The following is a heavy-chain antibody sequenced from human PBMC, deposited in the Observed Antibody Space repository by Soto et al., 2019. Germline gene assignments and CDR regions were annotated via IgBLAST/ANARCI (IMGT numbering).Heavy chain of an antibody. Sequence: GGSLRLSCAASGFTFSSYAMHWVRQAPGKGLEWVAVISYDGSNKYYADSVKGRFTIPRDNSKNTLYLQMNSLRAEDTAVYYCARDSDIVVVVAATGVAFDIWGQGTMVTVSS. CDR1: GFTFSSYA. V-gene: IGHV3-30-3*01. CDR2: ISYDGSNK. J-gene: IGHJ3*02. D-gene: IGHD2-15*01. CDR3: ARDSDIVVVVAATGVAFDI.